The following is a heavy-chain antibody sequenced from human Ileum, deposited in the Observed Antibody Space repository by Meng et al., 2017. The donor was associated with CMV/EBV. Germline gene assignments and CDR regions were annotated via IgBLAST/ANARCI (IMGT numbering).Heavy chain of an antibody. Sequence: GGSLRLSCAASEFSLSDYYMSWIRQAPGKGLEWVSYISTSGRNIYYADSVKGRFTISRDNANNSLYLQMNSLRADDTAVYFCARDFKLGTIRSAFDSWGHGTVVTVSS. V-gene: IGHV3-11*01. CDR2: ISTSGRNI. CDR1: EFSLSDYY. CDR3: ARDFKLGTIRSAFDS. D-gene: IGHD6-13*01. J-gene: IGHJ3*02.